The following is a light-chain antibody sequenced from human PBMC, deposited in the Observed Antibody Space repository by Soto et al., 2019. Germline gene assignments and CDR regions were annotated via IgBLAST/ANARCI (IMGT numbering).Light chain of an antibody. Sequence: QSVLTQPPSVSGAPGQRVTISCTGSSSNIGAGYDVHWYQQLPGTAPKLLLYGNSNRPSGVPDRFSGSKSGTSASLAITGLQVEDEADYYCQSYDSSLSGSVFGGGTKLTVL. CDR3: QSYDSSLSGSV. CDR1: SSNIGAGYD. CDR2: GNS. V-gene: IGLV1-40*01. J-gene: IGLJ3*02.